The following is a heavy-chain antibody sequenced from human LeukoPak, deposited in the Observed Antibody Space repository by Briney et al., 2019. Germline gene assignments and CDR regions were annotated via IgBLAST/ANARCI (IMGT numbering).Heavy chain of an antibody. CDR1: GYTLTELS. CDR2: FDPEDGET. J-gene: IGHJ6*02. V-gene: IGHV1-24*01. Sequence: ASVKVSCKVSGYTLTELSMHWVRQAPGKGLEWMGGFDPEDGETIYAQKFQGRVTMTEDTSTDTAYMEPSSLRSEDTAVYYCATAVKNYYYYGMDVWGQGTTVTVSS. CDR3: ATAVKNYYYYGMDV.